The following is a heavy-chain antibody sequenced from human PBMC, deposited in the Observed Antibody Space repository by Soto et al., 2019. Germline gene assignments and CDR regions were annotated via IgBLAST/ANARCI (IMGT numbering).Heavy chain of an antibody. CDR1: GFTFSSYG. Sequence: GWSLRLSCAASGFTFSSYGMHWVRQSPGKGLEWVAVISYDGSNKYYADSVKGRFTISRDNSKNTLYLQMNSLRAEDTAVYYCAKDHSSSYYYYYGMDVCGQGTTVTVSS. J-gene: IGHJ6*02. CDR3: AKDHSSSYYYYYGMDV. V-gene: IGHV3-30*18. D-gene: IGHD6-13*01. CDR2: ISYDGSNK.